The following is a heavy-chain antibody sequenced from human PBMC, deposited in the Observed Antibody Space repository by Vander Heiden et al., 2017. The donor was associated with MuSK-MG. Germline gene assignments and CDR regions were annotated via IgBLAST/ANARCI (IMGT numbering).Heavy chain of an antibody. Sequence: EVQLVESGGGLVQPGGFRSPPCAASASTLSTYWLSWVRQGRGKGLEWVANIKQDGSEKLLADSVKGRFTITRDNAKNSLYLQMNSLRAEDTAVYYCARVYHFEKGGYYRHFDYWGQGTLVTVSS. J-gene: IGHJ4*02. D-gene: IGHD3-22*01. CDR1: ASTLSTYW. CDR3: ARVYHFEKGGYYRHFDY. V-gene: IGHV3-7*03. CDR2: IKQDGSEK.